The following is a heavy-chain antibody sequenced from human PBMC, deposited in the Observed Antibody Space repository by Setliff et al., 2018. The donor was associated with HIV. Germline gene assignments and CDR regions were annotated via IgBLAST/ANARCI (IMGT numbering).Heavy chain of an antibody. V-gene: IGHV1-18*03. D-gene: IGHD6-19*01. J-gene: IGHJ4*02. CDR3: ARRGTGWPYYFDY. Sequence: GPSVKVSCKASGYTFSSHGISWLRQAPGQGLEWMGWITPDSGVTKYAQKLLGRVTMTTDTSANTVYMELRTLRSDDMAVYYCARRGTGWPYYFDYWGQETLVTVSS. CDR2: ITPDSGVT. CDR1: GYTFSSHG.